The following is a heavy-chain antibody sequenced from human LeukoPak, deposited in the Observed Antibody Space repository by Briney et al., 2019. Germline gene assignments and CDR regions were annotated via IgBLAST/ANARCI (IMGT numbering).Heavy chain of an antibody. D-gene: IGHD3-22*01. J-gene: IGHJ4*02. CDR3: ARDLYYGSNFHGFHM. CDR1: GFTFTNYY. V-gene: IGHV3-11*04. Sequence: GGSLRLFCAASGFTFTNYYMRWVRQTPGGGLEWISHIVGRGGTIFHADSMEGRSTISRDNAKNSLCQEINCQRTEDPAMTYCARDLYYGSNFHGFHMGGEGTRVT. CDR2: IVGRGGTI.